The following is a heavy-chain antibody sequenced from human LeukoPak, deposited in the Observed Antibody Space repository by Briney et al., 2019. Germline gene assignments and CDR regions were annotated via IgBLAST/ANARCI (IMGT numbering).Heavy chain of an antibody. J-gene: IGHJ4*02. Sequence: GGSLRLSCAASGFTFSSYAMSWVRQAPGKGLEWVSAITGRGASTYYADSVKGRFTISRDNSKNTLYLQMNSLRAEDTAVYYCTPSLYDILTGSDYWGQGTLVTVSS. CDR3: TPSLYDILTGSDY. D-gene: IGHD3-9*01. CDR1: GFTFSSYA. CDR2: ITGRGAST. V-gene: IGHV3-23*01.